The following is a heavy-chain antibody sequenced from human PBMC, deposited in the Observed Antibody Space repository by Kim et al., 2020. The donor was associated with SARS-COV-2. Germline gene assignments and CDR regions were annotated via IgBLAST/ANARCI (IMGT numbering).Heavy chain of an antibody. CDR3: ARSGWLLSPWYS. V-gene: IGHV3-66*01. Sequence: YYADSVKGRVTITRDNSKNTLYLQMNSRRAEDTAVYYCARSGWLLSPWYSWGQGTLVTVSS. D-gene: IGHD3-9*01. J-gene: IGHJ4*02.